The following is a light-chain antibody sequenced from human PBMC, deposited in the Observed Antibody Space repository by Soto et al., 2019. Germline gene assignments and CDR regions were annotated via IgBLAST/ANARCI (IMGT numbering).Light chain of an antibody. CDR3: QQHNSYPLT. J-gene: IGKJ4*01. V-gene: IGKV1-5*03. Sequence: DIQMTQSPSTLSASVGDRVTITCRASQGISSWLAWYQQKPGKAPNLLIYKASSLESGVPSRFSGSGSGTEFTLTISSLQPDDFATYFCQQHNSYPLTFGGGTKVEIK. CDR2: KAS. CDR1: QGISSW.